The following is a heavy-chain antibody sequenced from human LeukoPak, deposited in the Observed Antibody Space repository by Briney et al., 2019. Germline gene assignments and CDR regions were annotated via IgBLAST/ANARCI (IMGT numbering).Heavy chain of an antibody. D-gene: IGHD3-10*01. CDR2: IYYSGST. CDR3: ARDSGTMARGVDV. J-gene: IGHJ6*02. CDR1: GGSISSYY. V-gene: IGHV4-59*01. Sequence: SETLSLTCTVSGGSISSYYWSWIRQPPGKGLEWIGYIYYSGSTNYNPSLKSRVTISVDTSKNQFSLKLSSVTAADTAVYYCARDSGTMARGVDVWGQGTTVTVSS.